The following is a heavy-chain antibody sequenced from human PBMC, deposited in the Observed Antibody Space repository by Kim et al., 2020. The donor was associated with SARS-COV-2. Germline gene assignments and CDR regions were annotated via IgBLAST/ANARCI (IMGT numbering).Heavy chain of an antibody. V-gene: IGHV1-18*01. J-gene: IGHJ4*02. Sequence: YAQKVQGRVTMTTDTSTSTAYMELRSLRSDDTAVYYCARDDNVRGPYAGYWGQGTLVTVSS. CDR3: ARDDNVRGPYAGY. D-gene: IGHD3-10*02.